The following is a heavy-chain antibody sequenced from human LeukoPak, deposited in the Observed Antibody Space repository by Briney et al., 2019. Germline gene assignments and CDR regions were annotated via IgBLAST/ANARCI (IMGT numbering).Heavy chain of an antibody. J-gene: IGHJ4*02. CDR2: ISYDGSNK. Sequence: GGSLRLSCAASGFTFSSYAMHWVRPAPGKGLEWVAVISYDGSNKYYADSVKGRFTISRDNSKNTLYLQMNSLRAEDTAVYYCARDQFWSGFLNYWGQGTLVTVSS. V-gene: IGHV3-30-3*01. CDR1: GFTFSSYA. CDR3: ARDQFWSGFLNY. D-gene: IGHD3-3*01.